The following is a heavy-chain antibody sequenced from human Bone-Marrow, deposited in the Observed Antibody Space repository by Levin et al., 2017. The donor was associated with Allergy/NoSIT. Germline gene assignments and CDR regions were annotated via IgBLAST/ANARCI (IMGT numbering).Heavy chain of an antibody. Sequence: SCAASGFTLSQYWMTWVRQAPGKGLEWVAKIKPDGSEKYYVDSVKGRFTISRDNTRKSLSLEMNNLRSADTAVYSCARDSFSTSSGLDYYYGLDVWGQGTTVTVSS. J-gene: IGHJ6*02. D-gene: IGHD6-6*01. CDR2: IKPDGSEK. V-gene: IGHV3-7*01. CDR1: GFTLSQYW. CDR3: ARDSFSTSSGLDYYYGLDV.